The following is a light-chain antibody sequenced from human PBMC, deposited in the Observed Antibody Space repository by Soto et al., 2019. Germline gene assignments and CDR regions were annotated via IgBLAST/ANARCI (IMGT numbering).Light chain of an antibody. V-gene: IGLV2-8*01. Sequence: QSALTQPPSASGSLGQSVTISCTGTSSDVGAYNYVSWYQQHPGKAPKLMIYEVSKRPSGVPDRFSGSKSGNTASLTISGLQADDETDYFCCSYAGSYTYVFGTGTKLTVL. J-gene: IGLJ1*01. CDR2: EVS. CDR1: SSDVGAYNY. CDR3: CSYAGSYTYV.